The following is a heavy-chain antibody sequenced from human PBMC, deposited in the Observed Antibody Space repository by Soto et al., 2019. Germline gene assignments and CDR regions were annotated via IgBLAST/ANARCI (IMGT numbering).Heavy chain of an antibody. CDR1: GGTFSSYT. V-gene: IGHV1-69*02. CDR2: IIPILGIA. J-gene: IGHJ6*02. CDR3: ARGGYYDSSGSRNYHYYGMNV. Sequence: SVKVSCKASGGTFSSYTISWVRQAPGQGLEWMGRIIPILGIANYAQILQGRVSMTTDTSTKTAYMEVRSLRSDDTAVYYCARGGYYDSSGSRNYHYYGMNVWGQGTTVTVSS. D-gene: IGHD3-22*01.